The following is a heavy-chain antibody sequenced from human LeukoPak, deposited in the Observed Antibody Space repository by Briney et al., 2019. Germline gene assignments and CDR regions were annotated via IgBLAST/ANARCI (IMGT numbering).Heavy chain of an antibody. D-gene: IGHD5-24*01. J-gene: IGHJ3*02. V-gene: IGHV4-34*01. CDR1: GGSFSGYY. CDR2: INHSGST. Sequence: ASETLSLTCAVYGGSFSGYYWSWIRQPPGKGLEWIGEINHSGSTNYNPSLKSRVTISVDTSKNQFSLKLRSVTAADTAVYYCARHVTISGPYDAPDIWGQGTMVTVSP. CDR3: ARHVTISGPYDAPDI.